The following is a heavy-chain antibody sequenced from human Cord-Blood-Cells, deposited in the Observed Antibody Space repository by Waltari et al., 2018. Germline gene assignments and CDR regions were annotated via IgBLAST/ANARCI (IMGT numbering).Heavy chain of an antibody. CDR1: GYTFTSYG. V-gene: IGHV1-18*01. J-gene: IGHJ4*02. Sequence: QVQLVQSGAEVKKPGASVKVSCKASGYTFTSYGISWVRQAPGQGLEWMGWSSAYNGNTNYAQKLQGRVTMTTDTSTSTAYMELMSLRSDDTAVYYCARDLGPRYCSSTSCRSFDYWGQGTLVTVSS. D-gene: IGHD2-2*01. CDR3: ARDLGPRYCSSTSCRSFDY. CDR2: SSAYNGNT.